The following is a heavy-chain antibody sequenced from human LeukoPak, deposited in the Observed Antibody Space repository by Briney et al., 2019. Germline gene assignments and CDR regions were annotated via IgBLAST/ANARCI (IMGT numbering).Heavy chain of an antibody. D-gene: IGHD3-22*01. CDR1: GGSITQTNY. CDR2: VNLQGST. J-gene: IGHJ4*02. CDR3: ARQRGDSSGYQEPDFDY. Sequence: SETLSLTCGVSGGSITQTNYWTWVRQPPGKGLEWIGEVNLQGSTNYNPSLMRRVAISVDTSANHVSLQLTSVTAADTAVYYCARQRGDSSGYQEPDFDYWGQGTLVTVSS. V-gene: IGHV4-4*02.